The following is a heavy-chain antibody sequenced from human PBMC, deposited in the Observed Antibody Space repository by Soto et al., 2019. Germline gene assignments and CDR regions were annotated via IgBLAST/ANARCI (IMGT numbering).Heavy chain of an antibody. D-gene: IGHD3-10*02. CDR1: GFIFSNNG. J-gene: IGHJ4*02. V-gene: IGHV3-30*03. Sequence: QVQLVESVGGVVQPGRSLRLSGVGPGFIFSNNGMHWVRQTPGKGLEWVAFMSDDGSDTFYADSVKGRFTISRDNSKNTRFLHMSNLRAEDTAMYYCTIVRVADSALDHWGQGTLVPVSS. CDR2: MSDDGSDT. CDR3: TIVRVADSALDH.